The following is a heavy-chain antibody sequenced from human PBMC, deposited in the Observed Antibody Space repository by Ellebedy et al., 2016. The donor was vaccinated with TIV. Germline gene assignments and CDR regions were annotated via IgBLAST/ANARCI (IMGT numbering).Heavy chain of an antibody. V-gene: IGHV4-4*07. CDR2: IYISGST. D-gene: IGHD4-17*01. J-gene: IGHJ3*02. Sequence: MPSETLSLTCTVSGGSISSYYWSWIRQPAGKGLEWIGRIYISGSTNYNPSLKSRVTMSVDTSKTQFSLRLSSVTAADTAVYYCARRQAYGDYEYAFDIWGQGTMVTVPS. CDR1: GGSISSYY. CDR3: ARRQAYGDYEYAFDI.